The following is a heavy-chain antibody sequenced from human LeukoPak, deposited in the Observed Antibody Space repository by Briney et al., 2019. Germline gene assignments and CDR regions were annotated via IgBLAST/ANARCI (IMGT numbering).Heavy chain of an antibody. CDR2: IYPGDSDT. CDR1: GYNFASYW. Sequence: GESLQISCKDYGYNFASYWIGWVRQLPGKGLEWVGIIYPGDSDTRYSPSFQGQVTISADKSISTAYLQWTSLKASDTAMYYCARHETGSYLRPPGDYWGQGTLVTVSS. D-gene: IGHD1-26*01. J-gene: IGHJ4*02. CDR3: ARHETGSYLRPPGDY. V-gene: IGHV5-51*01.